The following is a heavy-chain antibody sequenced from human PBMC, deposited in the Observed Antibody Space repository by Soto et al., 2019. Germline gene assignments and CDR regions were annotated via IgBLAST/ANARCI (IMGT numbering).Heavy chain of an antibody. CDR3: AKDRRAGGNYGFYSDF. Sequence: EVQLLESGGGLVQPGGSLRLSCAASGFTFSSYGMTWVRQAPGKGLEWVSFSSATCAGTYYADSVKGRLTISRDNSKNTLYLQMTGLRADDTAVYYCAKDRRAGGNYGFYSDFWGQGALVIVSS. CDR1: GFTFSSYG. D-gene: IGHD1-7*01. CDR2: SSATCAGT. J-gene: IGHJ4*02. V-gene: IGHV3-23*01.